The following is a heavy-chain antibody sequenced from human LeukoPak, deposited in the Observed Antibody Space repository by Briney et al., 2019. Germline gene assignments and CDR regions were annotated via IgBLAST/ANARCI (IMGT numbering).Heavy chain of an antibody. Sequence: PSETLSLTCAVYDRSFRTYFWTWIRQPPGKGLEWIGETTYSENTNYNPSLKSRVTISVDTSKNQFSLKFTSVTAADTGLYYCARGGFYGSGRSTDHWGQGTLVTVSS. V-gene: IGHV4-34*01. CDR2: TTYSENT. J-gene: IGHJ5*02. CDR1: DRSFRTYF. CDR3: ARGGFYGSGRSTDH. D-gene: IGHD3-10*01.